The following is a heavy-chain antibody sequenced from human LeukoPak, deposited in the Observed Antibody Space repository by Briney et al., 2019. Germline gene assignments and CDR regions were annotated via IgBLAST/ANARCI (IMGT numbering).Heavy chain of an antibody. D-gene: IGHD2-2*01. V-gene: IGHV3-7*01. CDR1: GFTFSSYW. Sequence: GGSLRLSCAASGFTFSSYWMSWVRQAPGKGLEWVANIKQDGSEKYYVDSVKGRFTISRDNAKNPLYLQMNSLRAEDTAVYYCASGGGEYQLLPDAFDIWGQGTMVTVSS. CDR2: IKQDGSEK. J-gene: IGHJ3*02. CDR3: ASGGGEYQLLPDAFDI.